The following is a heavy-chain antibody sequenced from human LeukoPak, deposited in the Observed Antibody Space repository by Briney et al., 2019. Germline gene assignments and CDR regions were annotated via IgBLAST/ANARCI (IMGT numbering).Heavy chain of an antibody. D-gene: IGHD3-22*01. CDR2: ISGSGDNT. Sequence: GGSLRLSCAASGFTFSSYAVSWVRQAPGKGLEWVSGISGSGDNTYYADSVKGRFTISRDNSKNTLYVQVNSLGTEDTAAYYCAKGSYYDSSGSFYFDYWGQGTLVTVSS. CDR1: GFTFSSYA. J-gene: IGHJ4*02. V-gene: IGHV3-23*01. CDR3: AKGSYYDSSGSFYFDY.